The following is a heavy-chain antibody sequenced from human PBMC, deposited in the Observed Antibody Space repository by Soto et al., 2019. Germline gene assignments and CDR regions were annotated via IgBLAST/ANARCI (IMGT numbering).Heavy chain of an antibody. D-gene: IGHD6-6*01. CDR3: ARDGTDSSSYDGAWGYYYYYGMDV. Sequence: GGSLRLSCAASGFTFSSYAMSWVRQAPGKGLEWVAVISYDGSNKYYADSVKGRFTISRDNSKNTLYLQMNSLRAEDTAVYYCARDGTDSSSYDGAWGYYYYYGMDVWGQGTTVTVSS. CDR1: GFTFSSYA. J-gene: IGHJ6*02. V-gene: IGHV3-30*03. CDR2: ISYDGSNK.